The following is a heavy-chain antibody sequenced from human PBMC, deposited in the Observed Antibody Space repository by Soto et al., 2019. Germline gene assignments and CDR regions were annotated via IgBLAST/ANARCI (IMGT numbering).Heavy chain of an antibody. Sequence: EAQLVESGGGLLQPGRSLRLSCEASGFTFSSHWMHWVRQTPGKGLVWVSRVNFDGTTTNYADSVKGRLTISRDNAKNTVYLQMNSLRAEDTAVYYCARGGSGTYKLDNWGQGTLVTVSA. CDR3: ARGGSGTYKLDN. D-gene: IGHD3-10*01. CDR2: VNFDGTTT. J-gene: IGHJ4*02. V-gene: IGHV3-74*01. CDR1: GFTFSSHW.